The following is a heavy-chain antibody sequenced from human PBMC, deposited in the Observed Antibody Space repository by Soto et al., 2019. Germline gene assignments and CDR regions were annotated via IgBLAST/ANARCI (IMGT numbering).Heavy chain of an antibody. V-gene: IGHV3-23*01. CDR2: ISGSGGST. CDR3: AKTFAVLTGYTDY. CDR1: GFTFSSYA. Sequence: GGSLRLSCAASGFTFSSYAMSWVRQAPGKGLEWVSAISGSGGSTYYADSVRGRFTISRDNSKNTLYLQMNSLRAEDTAVYYCAKTFAVLTGYTDYWGQGTLVTVSS. J-gene: IGHJ4*02. D-gene: IGHD3-9*01.